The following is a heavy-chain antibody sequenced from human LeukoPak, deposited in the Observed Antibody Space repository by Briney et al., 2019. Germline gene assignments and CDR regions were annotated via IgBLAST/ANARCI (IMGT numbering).Heavy chain of an antibody. CDR1: DYSINSGYY. V-gene: IGHV4-38-2*02. J-gene: IGHJ4*02. D-gene: IGHD3-10*01. CDR2: IYQSGHT. CDR3: ARASPLWFGPMGERYFDY. Sequence: SETLSLTCSVSDYSINSGYYWGWIRQPPGKGLEWIASIYQSGHTYYNPSLKSRVTISVDTSKNQFSLKLSSVTAADTAVYYCARASPLWFGPMGERYFDYWGQGTLVTVSS.